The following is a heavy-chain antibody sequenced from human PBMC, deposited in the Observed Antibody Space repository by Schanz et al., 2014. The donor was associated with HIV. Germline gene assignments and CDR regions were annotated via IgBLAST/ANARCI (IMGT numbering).Heavy chain of an antibody. V-gene: IGHV3-30*18. D-gene: IGHD3-22*01. J-gene: IGHJ6*02. CDR1: GFSFSSYA. CDR2: ISYDGRNK. Sequence: VQLLEAGGGLVQPGGSLRLSCAAAGFSFSSYAMSWVRQAPGKGLEWVTVISYDGRNKLYADSVKGRFTVSRDNAKNTVYLQMKSLRVEDTAVYYCAKDRNYYDSRFLGKGNYYYYYGMDVWGQGTTVTVSS. CDR3: AKDRNYYDSRFLGKGNYYYYYGMDV.